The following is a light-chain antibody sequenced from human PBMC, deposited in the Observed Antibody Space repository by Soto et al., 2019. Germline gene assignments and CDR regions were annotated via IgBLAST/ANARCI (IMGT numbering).Light chain of an antibody. J-gene: IGKJ1*01. V-gene: IGKV3-11*01. Sequence: EFVLTQSPATLSLSPGERATLSCRASQSIKNYLAWYQQKPGQAPRLLIYDTSNRATGIPARFSGSGSGTDFTLTISSLEPEDFAFYYCQQRNNWPLTFGQGTKVDIK. CDR3: QQRNNWPLT. CDR1: QSIKNY. CDR2: DTS.